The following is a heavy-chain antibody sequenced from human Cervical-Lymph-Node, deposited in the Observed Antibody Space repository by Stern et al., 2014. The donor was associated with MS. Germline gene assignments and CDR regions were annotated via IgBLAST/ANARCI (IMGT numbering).Heavy chain of an antibody. J-gene: IGHJ4*02. CDR1: GGSVTSGVYY. D-gene: IGHD3-10*01. V-gene: IGHV4-31*03. Sequence: QVQLVESGPGLVEPSQTLSLTCTVSGGSVTSGVYYWSWIRQHPGKGLEWIGYIYFSGSTSYNPSLKSRLTVSLDTYKNQFSLRLTSVTAADTAVYYCASVDYDSGSSAYWGQGTLVTVSS. CDR2: IYFSGST. CDR3: ASVDYDSGSSAY.